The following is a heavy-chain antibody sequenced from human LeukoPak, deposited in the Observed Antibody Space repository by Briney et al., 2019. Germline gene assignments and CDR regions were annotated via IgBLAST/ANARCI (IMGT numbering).Heavy chain of an antibody. D-gene: IGHD2-15*01. Sequence: GGSLRLSCAASGFTFSSYSMNWVRQAPGKGLEWVSSISSSSSYIYYADSVKGRFTISRDNAKNSLYLQMNSLRAEDTAVYYCARDPGVCSGGSCYADDYWGQGTLVTVSS. CDR3: ARDPGVCSGGSCYADDY. V-gene: IGHV3-21*01. CDR2: ISSSSSYI. J-gene: IGHJ4*02. CDR1: GFTFSSYS.